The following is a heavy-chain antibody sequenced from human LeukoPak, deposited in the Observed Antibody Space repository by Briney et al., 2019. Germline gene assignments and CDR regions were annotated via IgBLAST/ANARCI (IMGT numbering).Heavy chain of an antibody. V-gene: IGHV3-30*02. CDR1: GFTFSSYG. D-gene: IGHD6-19*01. Sequence: SGGSLRLSCAASGFTFSSYGMHWVRQAPGKGLEWVAFIRYDGSNKYYADSVKGRFTISRDNSKNTLYLQMNSLRAEDTAVYYCARDRAVADPRDDAFDIWGQGTMVTVSS. CDR3: ARDRAVADPRDDAFDI. CDR2: IRYDGSNK. J-gene: IGHJ3*02.